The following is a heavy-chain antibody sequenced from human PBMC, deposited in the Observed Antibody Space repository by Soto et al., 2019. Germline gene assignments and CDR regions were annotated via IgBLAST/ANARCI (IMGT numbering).Heavy chain of an antibody. V-gene: IGHV4-31*03. CDR1: GDSISSGDYY. J-gene: IGHJ4*02. CDR3: ARGDYIFNYFDY. D-gene: IGHD4-4*01. Sequence: QVQLQESGPGLVKPSQTLSLTCTVSGDSISSGDYYWSWIRQHPGKGLEWIGYIYYTGSAYYNPSLRSRVSISIETSETQFSLNLNSVTAADTAVYYCARGDYIFNYFDYWGQGTLVTVSS. CDR2: IYYTGSA.